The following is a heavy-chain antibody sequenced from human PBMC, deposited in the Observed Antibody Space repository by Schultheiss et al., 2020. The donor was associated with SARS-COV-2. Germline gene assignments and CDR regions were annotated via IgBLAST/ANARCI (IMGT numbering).Heavy chain of an antibody. CDR2: IIPIFGTA. Sequence: SVKVSCKASGYTFTGYYMHWVRQAPGQGLEWVGGIIPIFGTANYAQKFQGRVTITADESTSTAYMELSSLRSEDTAVYYCARTTVTFYGMDVWGQGTTVTVSS. V-gene: IGHV1-69*13. CDR3: ARTTVTFYGMDV. J-gene: IGHJ6*02. D-gene: IGHD4-11*01. CDR1: GYTFTGYY.